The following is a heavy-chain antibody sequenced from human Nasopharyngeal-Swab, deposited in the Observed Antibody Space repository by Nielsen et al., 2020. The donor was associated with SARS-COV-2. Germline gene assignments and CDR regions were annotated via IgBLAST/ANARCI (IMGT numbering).Heavy chain of an antibody. CDR2: ISYDGSNK. J-gene: IGHJ4*02. Sequence: GGSLRLSCAASGFTFSSYAMHWVRQAPGKGLEWVAAISYDGSNKYYADSVKGRFTISRDNSKNTLYLQMNSLRAEDTAVYYCAKDLAYCGGDCYSGFDYWGQGTLVTVSS. CDR3: AKDLAYCGGDCYSGFDY. CDR1: GFTFSSYA. V-gene: IGHV3-30-3*01. D-gene: IGHD2-21*02.